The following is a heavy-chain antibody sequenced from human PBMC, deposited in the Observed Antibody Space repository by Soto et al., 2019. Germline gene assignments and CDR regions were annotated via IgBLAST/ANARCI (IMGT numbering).Heavy chain of an antibody. J-gene: IGHJ2*01. CDR1: GGSISSGGYS. CDR2: IYYSGST. CDR3: ARVAGILHLGWYFDL. Sequence: SETLSLTCAVSGGSISSGGYSWSWIRQPPGKGLEWIGYIYYSGSTYYNPSLKSRVTISVDTSKNQFSLKLSSVTAADTAVYYCARVAGILHLGWYFDLWGRGTLVTVSS. V-gene: IGHV4-30-4*01. D-gene: IGHD2-15*01.